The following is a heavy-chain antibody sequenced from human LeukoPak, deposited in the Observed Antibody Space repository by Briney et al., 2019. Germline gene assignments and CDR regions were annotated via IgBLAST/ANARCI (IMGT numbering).Heavy chain of an antibody. J-gene: IGHJ5*02. CDR3: ARLRAMVSPFDP. V-gene: IGHV4-39*01. CDR1: GGSISSSKF. Sequence: SETLSLTCTVSGGSISSSKFWGWIRQPPGKGLEWIGSLRPRTTTYYNPSLRSRVAISVDTSKNQFSLKLSSVTAADTAVYYCARLRAMVSPFDPWGQGTLVTVSS. D-gene: IGHD5-18*01. CDR2: LRPRTTT.